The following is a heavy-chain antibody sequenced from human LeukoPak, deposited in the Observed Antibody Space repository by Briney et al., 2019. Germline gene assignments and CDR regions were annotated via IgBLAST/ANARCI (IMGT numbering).Heavy chain of an antibody. Sequence: PGGSLRLSCAASGFTFSDFAMSWVRLAPGKGLEWVSSIEKNAGGAYYADSVKGRFTVSRDNSRNTLYLQMSSLRVEDTALYYCAKQEGPLIENWCFDHWGLGTLVTVSS. CDR2: IEKNAGGA. V-gene: IGHV3-23*01. CDR3: AKQEGPLIENWCFDH. CDR1: GFTFSDFA. D-gene: IGHD2-8*01. J-gene: IGHJ4*02.